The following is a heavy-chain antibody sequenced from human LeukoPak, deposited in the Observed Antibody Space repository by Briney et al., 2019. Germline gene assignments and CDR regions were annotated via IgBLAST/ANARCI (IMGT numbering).Heavy chain of an antibody. Sequence: SETLSLTCTVSGGSITSYYWSWIRQPPGKGLEWIGYIHYSGNTNYNSSLKSRVTISVDTSKNQFSLKLSSVTAADTAVYYCARDQRDGLDWGQGTLVTVSS. CDR2: IHYSGNT. D-gene: IGHD5-24*01. V-gene: IGHV4-59*01. CDR1: GGSITSYY. CDR3: ARDQRDGLD. J-gene: IGHJ4*02.